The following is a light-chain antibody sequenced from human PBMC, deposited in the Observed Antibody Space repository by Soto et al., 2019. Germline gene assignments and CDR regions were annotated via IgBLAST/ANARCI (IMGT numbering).Light chain of an antibody. J-gene: IGLJ2*01. CDR1: SDDVGGYNY. CDR2: DVT. V-gene: IGLV2-14*03. CDR3: SSYTVSTNVV. Sequence: QSALTKPASVSGSPGQPITISCTGTSDDVGGYNYVSWYQQHPGNAPKLMIYDVTHRPSVVSNRFSGTKSGNTASLTISGLQAKDEAAYSCSSYTVSTNVVLGGGTKLTVL.